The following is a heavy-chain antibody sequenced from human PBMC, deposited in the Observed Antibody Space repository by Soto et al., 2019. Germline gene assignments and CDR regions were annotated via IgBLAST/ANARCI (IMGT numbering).Heavy chain of an antibody. CDR3: AKDGEYCSGGSCSAEYFQH. D-gene: IGHD2-15*01. Sequence: GGSLRLSCAASGFTFSSYAMSWVRQAPGKGLEWVSAISGSGGSTYYADSVKGRFTISRDNSKNTLYLQMNSLRAEDTAVCYCAKDGEYCSGGSCSAEYFQHWGQGTLVTVS. V-gene: IGHV3-23*01. J-gene: IGHJ1*01. CDR2: ISGSGGST. CDR1: GFTFSSYA.